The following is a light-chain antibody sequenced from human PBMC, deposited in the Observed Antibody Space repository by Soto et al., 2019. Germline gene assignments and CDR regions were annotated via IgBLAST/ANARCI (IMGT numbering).Light chain of an antibody. CDR1: SSDVGGYNS. J-gene: IGLJ1*01. Sequence: QPVLTQPASVSGSPGQSITISCTGTSSDVGGYNSVSWYQQHPGKAPKLMIYEVNNRPSGVSNRFSGSKSGNTASLTISGLQAEDEADYYCNSYTSSTTDVFGTGTKLTVL. CDR2: EVN. V-gene: IGLV2-14*01. CDR3: NSYTSSTTDV.